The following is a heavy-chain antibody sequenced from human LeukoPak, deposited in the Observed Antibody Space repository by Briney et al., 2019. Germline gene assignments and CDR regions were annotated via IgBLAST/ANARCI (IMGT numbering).Heavy chain of an antibody. D-gene: IGHD2/OR15-2a*01. CDR2: IHSSGMT. Sequence: TPSETLSLTCIVSGGSISSGTYYWGWIRQPXGMGLEWIGYIHSSGMTDYNPSLRSRVTMSVDTSKNQFSLNLSSVTAADTAIYYCARDRYRSMAPYWYFDLWGRGTLVSVSS. V-gene: IGHV4-61*01. CDR3: ARDRYRSMAPYWYFDL. CDR1: GGSISSGTYY. J-gene: IGHJ2*01.